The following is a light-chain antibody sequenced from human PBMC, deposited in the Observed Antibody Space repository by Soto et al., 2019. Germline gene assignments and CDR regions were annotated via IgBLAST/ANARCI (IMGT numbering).Light chain of an antibody. CDR3: QQYNNWPRT. Sequence: EIVMTQSPGTLSVSPGERATLSCRASQSVSINLAWYQQKPGQAPRLLIYDASTRATGIPARFSGSGSGTEFTLTISSLQSEDFAVYYCQQYNNWPRTFGQGTKVDIK. V-gene: IGKV3D-15*01. J-gene: IGKJ1*01. CDR1: QSVSIN. CDR2: DAS.